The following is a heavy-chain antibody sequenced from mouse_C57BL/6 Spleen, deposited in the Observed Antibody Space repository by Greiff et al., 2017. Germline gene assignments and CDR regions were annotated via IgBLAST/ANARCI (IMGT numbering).Heavy chain of an antibody. V-gene: IGHV1-53*01. CDR3: AKASSWDGFAY. CDR1: GYTFTSYW. D-gene: IGHD4-1*01. CDR2: INPSNGGT. J-gene: IGHJ3*01. Sequence: QVQLQQPGTELVQPGASVKLSCKASGYTFTSYWMHWVKQRPGQGLEWIGNINPSNGGTNSNEKFKSKATLTVDNSSSPAYMQLNSLTCADSAVYYCAKASSWDGFAYWGQVTLVTVSA.